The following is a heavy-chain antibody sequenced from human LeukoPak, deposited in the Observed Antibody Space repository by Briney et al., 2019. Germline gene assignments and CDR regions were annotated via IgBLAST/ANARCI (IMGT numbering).Heavy chain of an antibody. CDR2: ISGSGSFT. J-gene: IGHJ4*02. CDR3: ARDRSLYY. CDR1: GFPFSDSN. Sequence: PGGPLSLSGEAPGFPFSDSNMTWIRKAPGKGREWVSYISGSGSFTNYADSVKGRFTISREKAKNSLYLRMNSLRAEDTAVYYCARDRSLYYWGQGTLVTVSS. D-gene: IGHD3-16*02. V-gene: IGHV3-11*05.